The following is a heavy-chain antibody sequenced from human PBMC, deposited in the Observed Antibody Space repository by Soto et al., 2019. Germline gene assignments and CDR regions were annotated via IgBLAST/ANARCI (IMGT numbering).Heavy chain of an antibody. D-gene: IGHD3-3*01. Sequence: GGSLRLSCAASGFTFSTYSMNWVSQTPGQGLEWVSSISSSSSYIYNVDSVKGRFTISRDDAKNSLYLQMNSLRAEDTAVYHCARGPPNYDFWSGYPPSYGMDVWGQGTTVTVSS. J-gene: IGHJ6*02. CDR3: ARGPPNYDFWSGYPPSYGMDV. CDR1: GFTFSTYS. CDR2: ISSSSSYI. V-gene: IGHV3-21*01.